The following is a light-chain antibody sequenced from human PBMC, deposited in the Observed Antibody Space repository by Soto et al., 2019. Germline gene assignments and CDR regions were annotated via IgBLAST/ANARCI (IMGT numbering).Light chain of an antibody. J-gene: IGKJ4*01. CDR1: QIINTY. CDR3: QQSYSNPLT. CDR2: SAS. V-gene: IGKV1-39*01. Sequence: IQMTQSPSSLSASVGDRVTISCRASQIINTYLNWYQQKPGQAPTLLIYSASILQSGVPSRFTGGGSGTDFFLTITSLQPEDFAIYFCQQSYSNPLTFGGGTKVDIK.